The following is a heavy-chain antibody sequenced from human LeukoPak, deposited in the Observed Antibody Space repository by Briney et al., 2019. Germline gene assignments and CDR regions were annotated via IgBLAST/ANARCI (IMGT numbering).Heavy chain of an antibody. CDR1: GGSISSYY. Sequence: SETLSLTCTVSGGSISSYYWSWIRQPPGKGLEWIGYIYYSGSTNYNPSLKSRVTISVDTSKNQFSLKLSSVTAADTAVYYCARDGPNFLSAGGAFDIWGQGTMVTVSS. CDR3: ARDGPNFLSAGGAFDI. D-gene: IGHD3-16*02. CDR2: IYYSGST. J-gene: IGHJ3*02. V-gene: IGHV4-59*01.